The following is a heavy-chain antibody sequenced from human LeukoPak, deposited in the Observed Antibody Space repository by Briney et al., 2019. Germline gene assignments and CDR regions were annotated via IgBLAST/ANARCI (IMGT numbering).Heavy chain of an antibody. CDR3: AGGDCSSTSCYAMAY. J-gene: IGHJ4*02. D-gene: IGHD2-2*01. Sequence: GGSLRLSCVASGFTVSSNYMSWVRQAPGKGLEYVSAISSNGGSTYYANSVKGRFTISRDNSKNTLYLQMGSLRAEDMAVYYCAGGDCSSTSCYAMAYWGQGTLVTVSS. CDR2: ISSNGGST. CDR1: GFTVSSNY. V-gene: IGHV3-64*01.